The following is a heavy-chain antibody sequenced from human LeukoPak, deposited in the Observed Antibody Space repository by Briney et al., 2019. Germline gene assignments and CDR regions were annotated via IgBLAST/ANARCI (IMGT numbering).Heavy chain of an antibody. Sequence: SETLSLTCTVSGGSISSSSHYWGWIRQPPGKGLEWIGSIYYSGSTYYNPSLKGRVTISVDTSKNQFSLKLSSVTAADTAVYYCARHTHDYGTLLFDYWGQGTLVTVSS. CDR3: ARHTHDYGTLLFDY. V-gene: IGHV4-39*01. CDR2: IYYSGST. CDR1: GGSISSSSHY. J-gene: IGHJ4*02. D-gene: IGHD4-17*01.